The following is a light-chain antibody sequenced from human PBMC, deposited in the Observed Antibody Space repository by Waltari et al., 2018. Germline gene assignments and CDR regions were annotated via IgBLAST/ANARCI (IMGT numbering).Light chain of an antibody. CDR3: QVWDDTTNSGV. CDR1: NIETKS. CDR2: YDN. Sequence: YVLTQPPSVSVAPGKPATLTCGGENIETKSVNWYQQKPGKAPGLVLFYDNDRPSGIPDRFAGANAGNTATLTISGVEAGDEADYHCQVWDDTTNSGVFGGGTRLTVL. J-gene: IGLJ3*02. V-gene: IGLV3-21*04.